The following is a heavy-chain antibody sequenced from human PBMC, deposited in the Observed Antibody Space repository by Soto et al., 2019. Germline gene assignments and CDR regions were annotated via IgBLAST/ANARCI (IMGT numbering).Heavy chain of an antibody. J-gene: IGHJ6*03. Sequence: PSETLSLTCTVSGGSISSYYWSWIRQPPGKGLEWIGEINHSGSTNYNPSLRSRVTISVDTSKNQFSLKLSSVTAADTAVYYCARTVSTYYYYMDVWGKGTTVTVSS. V-gene: IGHV4-34*01. D-gene: IGHD2-8*01. CDR3: ARTVSTYYYYMDV. CDR2: INHSGST. CDR1: GGSISSYY.